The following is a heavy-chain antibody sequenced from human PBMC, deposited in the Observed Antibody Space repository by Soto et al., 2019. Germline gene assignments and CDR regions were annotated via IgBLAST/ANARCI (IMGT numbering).Heavy chain of an antibody. Sequence: ALVTVSCKASGYTFTSYAMHWVRHAPGQRLEWMGWINAGNGNTKYSQKFQGRVTITRDTSASTAYMELSSLRSEDTAVYYCARGEAPIVVVITWFDPWGQGTLVTVSS. J-gene: IGHJ5*02. CDR2: INAGNGNT. CDR3: ARGEAPIVVVITWFDP. D-gene: IGHD3-22*01. V-gene: IGHV1-3*01. CDR1: GYTFTSYA.